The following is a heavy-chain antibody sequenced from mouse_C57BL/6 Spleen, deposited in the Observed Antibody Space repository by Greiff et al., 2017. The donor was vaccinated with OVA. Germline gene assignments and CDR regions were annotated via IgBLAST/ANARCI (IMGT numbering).Heavy chain of an antibody. CDR2: ISSGGSYT. V-gene: IGHV5-6*01. J-gene: IGHJ1*03. CDR3: ARRGPTVVATDWYFDV. Sequence: EVHLVESGGDLVKPGGSLKLSCAASGFTFSSYGMSWVRQTPDKRLEWVATISSGGSYTYYPDSVKGRFTISRDNAKNTLYLQMSSLKSEDTAMYYCARRGPTVVATDWYFDVWGTGTTVTVSS. D-gene: IGHD1-1*01. CDR1: GFTFSSYG.